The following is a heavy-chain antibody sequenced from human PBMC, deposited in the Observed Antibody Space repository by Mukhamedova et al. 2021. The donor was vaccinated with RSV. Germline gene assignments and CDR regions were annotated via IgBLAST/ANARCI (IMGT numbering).Heavy chain of an antibody. CDR2: ISATGGNT. Sequence: VAAISATGGNTYYADSVKGRFTISRDNSKNTVYLQMDSLRAEDTAVYYCAKQIGSCGGGSCYFDSWGQGTLVTVSS. J-gene: IGHJ4*02. D-gene: IGHD2-15*01. V-gene: IGHV3-23*01. CDR3: AKQIGSCGGGSCYFDS.